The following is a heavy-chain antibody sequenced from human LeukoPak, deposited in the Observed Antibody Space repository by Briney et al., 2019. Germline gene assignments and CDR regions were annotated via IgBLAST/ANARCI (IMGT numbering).Heavy chain of an antibody. CDR2: IYYGGST. J-gene: IGHJ4*02. D-gene: IGHD2-21*01. CDR3: ARTYCASETCPFDY. Sequence: SETLSLTCTVSGGSISSSTYYWGWIRQPPGKGLEWIGSIYYGGSTYYTPSLKSRVTMSIDTSRNQFSLKLSSVTAADTAVYYCARTYCASETCPFDYWGQGTLVTVSS. V-gene: IGHV4-39*07. CDR1: GGSISSSTYY.